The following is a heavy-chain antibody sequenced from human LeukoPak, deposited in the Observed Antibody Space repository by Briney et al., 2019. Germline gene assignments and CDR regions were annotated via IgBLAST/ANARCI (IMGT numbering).Heavy chain of an antibody. V-gene: IGHV4-39*01. D-gene: IGHD3-3*01. Sequence: SETLSLTCTVSGGSISSSRYYWGWIRQPPGKGLEWIGSIYYSGSTYYNPSLKSRVTISVDTSKNQFSLKLSSVTAADTAVYYCARLPYYDFWSGYYSPGGRSFDYWGQGTLVTVSS. J-gene: IGHJ4*02. CDR1: GGSISSSRYY. CDR2: IYYSGST. CDR3: ARLPYYDFWSGYYSPGGRSFDY.